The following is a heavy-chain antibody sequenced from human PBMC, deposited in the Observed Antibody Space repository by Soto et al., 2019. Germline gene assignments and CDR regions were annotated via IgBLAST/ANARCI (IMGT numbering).Heavy chain of an antibody. CDR2: VAGNVSNR. J-gene: IGHJ6*02. D-gene: IGHD4-17*01. V-gene: IGHV3-23*01. Sequence: GGSLRLSCAASGISFTTYAMAWVRQAPGKGLEWVSTVAGNVSNRHYADFVKGRFTISRDNSKNTLSLQMNSLRAEDTAVYYCAGDYLRLNSLNGNYYSYGMDVWGQGTAVTVSS. CDR1: GISFTTYA. CDR3: AGDYLRLNSLNGNYYSYGMDV.